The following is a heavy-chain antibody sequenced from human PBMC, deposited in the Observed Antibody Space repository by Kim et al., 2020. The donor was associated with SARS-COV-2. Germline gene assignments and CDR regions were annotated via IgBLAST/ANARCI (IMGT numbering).Heavy chain of an antibody. J-gene: IGHJ4*02. CDR1: GGSFSGYY. Sequence: SETLSLTCAVYGGSFSGYYWSWIRQPPGKGLEWIGEINHSGSTNYNPSLKSRVTISVDTSKNQFSLKLSSVTAADTAVYYCARVAVARGCFDYWGQGTLVTVSS. V-gene: IGHV4-34*01. CDR3: ARVAVARGCFDY. D-gene: IGHD6-19*01. CDR2: INHSGST.